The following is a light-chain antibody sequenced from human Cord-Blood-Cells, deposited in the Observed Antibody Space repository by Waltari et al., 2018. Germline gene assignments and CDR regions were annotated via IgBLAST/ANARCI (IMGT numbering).Light chain of an antibody. CDR3: MIWHSSAWV. J-gene: IGLJ3*02. CDR2: YKSDSDK. CDR1: SGINGGTYR. V-gene: IGLV5-45*02. Sequence: QAVLTQPSSLSASPGASASLTCTLRSGINGGTYRQSCYQQMPGSPPQYLLRYKSDSDKQQGSGVPSRFSGSKDASANAGILLISGLQSEDEADYYCMIWHSSAWVFGGGTKLTVL.